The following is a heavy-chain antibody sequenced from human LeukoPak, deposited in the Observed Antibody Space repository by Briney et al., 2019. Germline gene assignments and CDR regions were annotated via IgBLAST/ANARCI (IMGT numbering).Heavy chain of an antibody. D-gene: IGHD3-22*01. V-gene: IGHV3-30*18. CDR2: ISYDGSNK. J-gene: IGHJ4*02. CDR1: GFTFSSYG. CDR3: AKVSLTYYYDSSGSFDY. Sequence: GRSLRLSCAASGFTFSSYGMHWVRQAPGKGLEWVAVISYDGSNKYYADSVKGRFTISRDNSKNTLYLQMNSLRAEDTAVYYCAKVSLTYYYDSSGSFDYWGQETLVTVSS.